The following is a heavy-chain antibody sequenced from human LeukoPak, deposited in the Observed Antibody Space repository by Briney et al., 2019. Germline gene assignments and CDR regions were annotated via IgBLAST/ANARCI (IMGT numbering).Heavy chain of an antibody. D-gene: IGHD6-13*01. CDR2: FYNSGST. Sequence: PSETLSLTCTVSGGSISNTNYYWGWIRQPPGKGLEWIGSFYNSGSTYYNPSLKSRVIISVDTSKTQFSLKLSSVTAADTAVYYCAGGSSSWYDAFDIWGQGTMVTVSS. CDR3: AGGSSSWYDAFDI. J-gene: IGHJ3*02. V-gene: IGHV4-39*07. CDR1: GGSISNTNYY.